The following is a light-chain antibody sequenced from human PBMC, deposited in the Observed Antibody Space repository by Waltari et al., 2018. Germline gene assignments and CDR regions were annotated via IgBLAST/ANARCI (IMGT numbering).Light chain of an antibody. CDR2: EDN. V-gene: IGLV1-51*01. Sequence: QSVLTQAPSVSAAPGQTVTISCSGTPPNIGNNYVSWYQQLPGAAPKIVIYEDNRRPSGIPDRFSGSKSGASATLGITGLHTGDEADYYCGSWDSSLGIGVLGGGTRLTVL. CDR3: GSWDSSLGIGV. J-gene: IGLJ3*02. CDR1: PPNIGNNY.